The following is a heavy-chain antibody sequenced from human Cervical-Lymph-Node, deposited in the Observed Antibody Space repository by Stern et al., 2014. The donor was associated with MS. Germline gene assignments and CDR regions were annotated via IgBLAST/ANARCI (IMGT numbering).Heavy chain of an antibody. CDR2: SGTDGGT. D-gene: IGHD1-26*01. Sequence: VQLVESGGGLVQPGGSLRLSCAGSGFTFSNFAMTWIRQAPGKGLEWVSGSGTDGGTHYAESVEGGCFIFSGNYKTTSHLHQAGLRAEDTAVYYCGKDLHYGSADSWGQGTLVTVSS. CDR3: GKDLHYGSADS. CDR1: GFTFSNFA. V-gene: IGHV3-23*04. J-gene: IGHJ4*02.